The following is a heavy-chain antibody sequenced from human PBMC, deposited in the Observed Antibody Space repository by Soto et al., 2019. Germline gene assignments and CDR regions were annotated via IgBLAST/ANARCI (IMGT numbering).Heavy chain of an antibody. CDR3: ARGDDYGGNLEISYFDY. CDR2: IIPILGIA. D-gene: IGHD4-17*01. CDR1: GGTFSSYT. J-gene: IGHJ4*02. V-gene: IGHV1-69*02. Sequence: QVQLVQSGAEVKKPGSSVKVSCKASGGTFSSYTISWVRQAPGQGLEWMGRIIPILGIANYAQKFQGRVTITADKSTSTAYMELSSLRSEDTAVYYCARGDDYGGNLEISYFDYWGQGTLVTVSS.